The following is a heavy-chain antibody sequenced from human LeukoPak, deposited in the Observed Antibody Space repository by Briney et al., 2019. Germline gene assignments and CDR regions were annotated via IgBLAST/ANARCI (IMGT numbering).Heavy chain of an antibody. Sequence: GGSLRLSCAASGFTFSSYGIHWVRQAPGKGLEWVAVIWYDGSNTYYADSVKGRFTISRDNSKNTLYLQMNSLRAEDTAVYYCARFGVPYGMDVWGQGTTVTVSS. CDR3: ARFGVPYGMDV. CDR1: GFTFSSYG. J-gene: IGHJ6*02. CDR2: IWYDGSNT. V-gene: IGHV3-33*01. D-gene: IGHD3-16*01.